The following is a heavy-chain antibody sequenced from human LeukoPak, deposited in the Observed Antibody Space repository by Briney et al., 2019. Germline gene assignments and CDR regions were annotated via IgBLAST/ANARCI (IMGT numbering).Heavy chain of an antibody. Sequence: GGSLRLSCAASGFTFSSYAMSWVRQAPGKGLEWVSAISGSGGSTYYADSVKGRFTISRDHSKNTLYLQMNSLRAEDTAVYYCAKGSRLVGDIVVVPAAIPFDYWGQGTLVTVSS. D-gene: IGHD2-2*01. CDR1: GFTFSSYA. CDR2: ISGSGGST. V-gene: IGHV3-23*01. CDR3: AKGSRLVGDIVVVPAAIPFDY. J-gene: IGHJ4*02.